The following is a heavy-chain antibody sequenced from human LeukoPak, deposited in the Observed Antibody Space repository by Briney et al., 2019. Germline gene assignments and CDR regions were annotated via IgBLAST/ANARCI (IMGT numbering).Heavy chain of an antibody. D-gene: IGHD5-18*01. CDR3: ARAGHTVMVEAFDI. Sequence: GGSLRLSCAASVFTFSRYSMKWVRQAPGKGLEWGSSIGRSSSIYYADSVKGRFTISRDNAKNSMYLQMNSLTAGDTAVYYSARAGHTVMVEAFDIWGQGTMVTVSS. V-gene: IGHV3-21*01. CDR2: IGRSSSI. CDR1: VFTFSRYS. J-gene: IGHJ3*02.